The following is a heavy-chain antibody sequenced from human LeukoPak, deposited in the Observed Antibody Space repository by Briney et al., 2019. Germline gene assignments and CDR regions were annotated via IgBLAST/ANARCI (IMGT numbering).Heavy chain of an antibody. Sequence: GGSLRLSCTASGFNFSAYAMMWVRQAPGKGPEWVSAIRGGGGSAFYADSVKGRFTISRDNSKYTLFLQMNGLRAEDTAVYYCARDPNGDYIGAFDMWGPGTMVTVSS. D-gene: IGHD4-17*01. CDR2: IRGGGGSA. CDR1: GFNFSAYA. CDR3: ARDPNGDYIGAFDM. V-gene: IGHV3-23*01. J-gene: IGHJ3*02.